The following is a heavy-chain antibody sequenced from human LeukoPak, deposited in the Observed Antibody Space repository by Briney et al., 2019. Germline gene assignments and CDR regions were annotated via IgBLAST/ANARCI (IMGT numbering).Heavy chain of an antibody. CDR1: GFTFDDYA. CDR3: AKSGTVTRPFDY. Sequence: GGSLRLSCAASGFTFDDYAMHWDRQAPGKGLEWVSGISWNSGSIGYADSVKGRFTISRDNAKNSLYLQMNSLRAEDTALYYCAKSGTVTRPFDYWGQGTLVTVSS. D-gene: IGHD4-17*01. J-gene: IGHJ4*02. CDR2: ISWNSGSI. V-gene: IGHV3-9*01.